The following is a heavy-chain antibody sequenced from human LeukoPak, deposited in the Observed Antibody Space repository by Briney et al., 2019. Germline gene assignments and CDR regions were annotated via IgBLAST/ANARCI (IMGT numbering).Heavy chain of an antibody. V-gene: IGHV3-23*01. D-gene: IGHD6-13*01. CDR1: GFTFNYYA. CDR2: ISGSGAST. J-gene: IGHJ3*02. CDR3: AKDEGWGSWPGDAFDI. Sequence: PGGSLRLSCAASGFTFNYYAMSWVRQAPGKGLEWVSSISGSGASTYYADSVRGRFTISRDNSKNTLYLQMNSLRAEDTAVYYCAKDEGWGSWPGDAFDIWGQGTMVTVSS.